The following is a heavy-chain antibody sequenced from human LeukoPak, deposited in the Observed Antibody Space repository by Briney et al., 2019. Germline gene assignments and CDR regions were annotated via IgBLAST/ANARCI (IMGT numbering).Heavy chain of an antibody. CDR2: ISFSGST. J-gene: IGHJ5*02. V-gene: IGHV4-34*01. Sequence: SETLSLTCAVYGGSFSGYSWDWIRQPPGKGLEWIGSISFSGSTYYNPSLKSRVTISVDTPKNHFSLKLNSVTAADTAVYYCAIRGYSYGYCFDPWGQGTLVTVSS. CDR3: AIRGYSYGYCFDP. CDR1: GGSFSGYS. D-gene: IGHD5-18*01.